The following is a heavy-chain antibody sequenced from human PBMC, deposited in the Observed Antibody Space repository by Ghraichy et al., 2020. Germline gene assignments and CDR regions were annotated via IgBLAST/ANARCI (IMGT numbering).Heavy chain of an antibody. D-gene: IGHD6-13*01. Sequence: GGSLRLSCAASGFTFSSYWMHWVRQAPGKGLVWVSRINSDGSSTSYADSVKGRFTISRDNAKNTLYLQMNSLRAEDTAVYYCARMSPKAAAANWYFDLWGRGTLVTVSS. V-gene: IGHV3-74*01. J-gene: IGHJ2*01. CDR3: ARMSPKAAAANWYFDL. CDR2: INSDGSST. CDR1: GFTFSSYW.